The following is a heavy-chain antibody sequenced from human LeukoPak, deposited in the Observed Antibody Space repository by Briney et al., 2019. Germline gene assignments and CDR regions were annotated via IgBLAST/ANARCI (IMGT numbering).Heavy chain of an antibody. CDR2: ISGSGGST. V-gene: IGHV3-23*01. CDR1: GFTFDDYA. J-gene: IGHJ4*02. D-gene: IGHD6-19*01. Sequence: GRSLRLSCAASGFTFDDYAMHWVRQAPGKGLEWVSAISGSGGSTYYADSVKGRFTISRDNSKNTLYLQMNSLRAEDTAVYYCAKRGSIAVAGTFDYWGQGTLVTVSS. CDR3: AKRGSIAVAGTFDY.